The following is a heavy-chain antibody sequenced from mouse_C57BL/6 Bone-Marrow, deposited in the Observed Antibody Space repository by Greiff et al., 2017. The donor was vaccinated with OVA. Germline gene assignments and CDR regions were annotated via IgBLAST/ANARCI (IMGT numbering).Heavy chain of an antibody. V-gene: IGHV1-42*01. D-gene: IGHD2-4*01. CDR3: ARGVYYDYDGPFAY. CDR1: GYSFTGYY. CDR2: INPSTGGT. J-gene: IGHJ3*01. Sequence: EVQLQQSGPELVKPGASVKISCKASGYSFTGYYMNWVKQSPEKSLEWIGEINPSTGGTTYNQKFKAKATLTVDKSSSTAYMQLKSLTSEDSAVYDCARGVYYDYDGPFAYWGQGTLVTVSA.